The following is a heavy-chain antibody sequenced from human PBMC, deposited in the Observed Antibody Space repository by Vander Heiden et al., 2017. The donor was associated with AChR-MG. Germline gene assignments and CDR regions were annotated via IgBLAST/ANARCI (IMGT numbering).Heavy chain of an antibody. D-gene: IGHD2-15*01. CDR3: ARPLPGYCGGGSCPFDY. CDR1: GGSISSSSYY. CDR2: IYYSGST. V-gene: IGHV4-39*01. Sequence: QLQLQESGPGLVKASETLSLTCTVSGGSISSSSYYWGWNRQPPGKGLEWIGSIYYSGSTYYNPSLKRRVTISVDTSKNEFSLKLSSMTAADTAVYYCARPLPGYCGGGSCPFDYWGQGTLVTVSS. J-gene: IGHJ4*02.